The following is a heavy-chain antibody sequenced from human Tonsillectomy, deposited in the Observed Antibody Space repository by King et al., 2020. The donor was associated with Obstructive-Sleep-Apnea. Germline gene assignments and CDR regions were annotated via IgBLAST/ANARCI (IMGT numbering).Heavy chain of an antibody. Sequence: QLQESGPGLVKPSQTLSLTCTVSGGSISSGDYFWTWIRQPPGKGLEWIGYIYYSGSSYFNPSPKSRCTISVVTSKNQFSLKLGSVTAADTAVYYCARSTPVYYYGSGSYQYYFDYWGQGTLVTVSS. CDR2: IYYSGSS. V-gene: IGHV4-30-4*01. J-gene: IGHJ4*02. D-gene: IGHD3-10*01. CDR1: GGSISSGDYF. CDR3: ARSTPVYYYGSGSYQYYFDY.